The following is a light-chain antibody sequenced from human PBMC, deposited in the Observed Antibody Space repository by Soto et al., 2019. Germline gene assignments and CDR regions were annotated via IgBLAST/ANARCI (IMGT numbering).Light chain of an antibody. CDR1: QSVSGSY. V-gene: IGKV3-20*01. CDR2: ATS. J-gene: IGKJ1*01. CDR3: QHYGSSPWT. Sequence: EIVLTQSPGTLSLSPGERATLSCRVSQSVSGSYLAWYQQQPGQAPRLLIYATSRRATGIPDRFSGSASGTDLTLTISRLEPEDFAVYYCQHYGSSPWTFGQGTTVEIK.